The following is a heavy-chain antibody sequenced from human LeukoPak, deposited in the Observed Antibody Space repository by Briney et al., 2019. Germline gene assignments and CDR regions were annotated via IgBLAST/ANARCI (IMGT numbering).Heavy chain of an antibody. CDR1: GGTFSSYT. CDR2: IIPILGIA. D-gene: IGHD2-21*01. J-gene: IGHJ1*01. V-gene: IGHV1-69*02. Sequence: GASVKVSCKASGGTFSSYTISWVRQAPGQGLEWMGRIIPILGIANYAQKFQGRVTITADKSTSTAYMELSSLRSEDTAVYYCATSGDCGGDCYGEYFQHWGQGTLVTASS. CDR3: ATSGDCGGDCYGEYFQH.